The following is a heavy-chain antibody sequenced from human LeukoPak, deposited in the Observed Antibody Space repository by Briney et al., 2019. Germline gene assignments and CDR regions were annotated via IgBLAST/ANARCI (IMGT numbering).Heavy chain of an antibody. D-gene: IGHD2-2*01. CDR1: GGSLVGYY. J-gene: IGHJ4*02. V-gene: IGHV4-34*01. CDR3: ARGPRYSSTSSKIDY. CDR2: INHSGST. Sequence: SETLSLTCAVYGGSLVGYYRGGIPRPPGKGLNWMGEINHSGSTNYNPSLKSRVTISVDTSKNQFSLKLSSVTAADTAVYYCARGPRYSSTSSKIDYWGQGTLVTVSS.